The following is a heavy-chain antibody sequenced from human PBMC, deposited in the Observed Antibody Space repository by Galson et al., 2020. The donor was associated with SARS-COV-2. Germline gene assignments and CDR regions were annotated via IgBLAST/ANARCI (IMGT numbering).Heavy chain of an antibody. CDR1: GYTFTSYA. Sequence: ASVKVSCKASGYTFTSYAMHWVRQAPGQRLEWMGWINAGNGNTKYSQKFQGRVTITRDTSASTAYMELSSLRSEDTAVYYCAREGRGGSYWTYEYDAFDIWGQGTMVTVSS. J-gene: IGHJ3*02. CDR2: INAGNGNT. D-gene: IGHD1-26*01. CDR3: AREGRGGSYWTYEYDAFDI. V-gene: IGHV1-3*01.